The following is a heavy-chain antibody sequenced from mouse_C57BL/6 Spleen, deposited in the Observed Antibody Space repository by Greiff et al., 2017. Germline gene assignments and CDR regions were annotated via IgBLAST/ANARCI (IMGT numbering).Heavy chain of an antibody. V-gene: IGHV1-55*01. CDR1: GYTFTSYW. CDR3: ARSFYYDYEAWFAY. D-gene: IGHD2-4*01. Sequence: QVQLQQPGAELVKPGASVKMSCKASGYTFTSYWITWVKQRPGQGLEWIGDIYPGSGSTNYNEKFKSKATLTVDTSSSTAYMQLTSLTSEDSAVYYCARSFYYDYEAWFAYWGQGTLVTVSA. J-gene: IGHJ3*01. CDR2: IYPGSGST.